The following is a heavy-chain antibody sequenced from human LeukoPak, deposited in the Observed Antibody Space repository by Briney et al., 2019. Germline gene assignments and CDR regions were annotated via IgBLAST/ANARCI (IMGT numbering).Heavy chain of an antibody. CDR2: INPNSGDT. D-gene: IGHD5-12*01. CDR1: GYTFTGYY. V-gene: IGHV1-2*02. CDR3: ATSNMVATTSTFDY. J-gene: IGHJ4*02. Sequence: ASVKVSCKTSGYTFTGYYLHWVRQAPGQGLEWMGWINPNSGDTNYALKFQGRVALTRDTSISTAYMDLSRLRSDDTAVYHRATSNMVATTSTFDYWGQGTLVTVSS.